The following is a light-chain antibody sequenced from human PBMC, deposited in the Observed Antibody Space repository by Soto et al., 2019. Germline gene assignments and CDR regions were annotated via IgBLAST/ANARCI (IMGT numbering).Light chain of an antibody. CDR3: QKYNGAPPLFT. CDR2: AAS. CDR1: HDIGNS. V-gene: IGKV1-27*01. Sequence: DIQMTQSPSSLSASVGDRVTITCRAGHDIGNSLAWYQQKPGQVPKLVIFAASTLQSGVPSRFSGSGSGTDLTININSLKPEDVATYYCQKYNGAPPLFTFGPGTKVDIK. J-gene: IGKJ3*01.